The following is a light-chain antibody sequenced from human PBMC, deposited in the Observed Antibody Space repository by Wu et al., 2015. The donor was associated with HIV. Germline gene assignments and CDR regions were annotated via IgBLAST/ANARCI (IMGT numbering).Light chain of an antibody. CDR3: QQRFTWPLT. J-gene: IGKJ5*01. CDR1: RSVSSA. CDR2: DAS. V-gene: IGKV3-11*01. Sequence: DIVLTQSPAALSISPGERVTLSCRASRSVSSAVAWYQQKPGQAPRLLIYDASNRATGIPDRFSGAGSTTDYSLTISSLEPEDFAVYYCQQRFTWPLTFGQGTRLEIK.